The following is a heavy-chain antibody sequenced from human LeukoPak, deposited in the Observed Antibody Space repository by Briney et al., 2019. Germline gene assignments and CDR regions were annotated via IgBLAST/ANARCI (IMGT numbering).Heavy chain of an antibody. CDR3: AREFGANWFDP. V-gene: IGHV4-4*08. D-gene: IGHD3-10*01. J-gene: IGHJ5*02. Sequence: SETLSLTCSVSGGGISTHFWTWIRQPPGKGLEWIGHAYDGGNTNYNPSLKSRVTISADTSKNQFSLKVTSVTAAGTAVYYCAREFGANWFDPWGQGTLVTVSS. CDR1: GGGISTHF. CDR2: AYDGGNT.